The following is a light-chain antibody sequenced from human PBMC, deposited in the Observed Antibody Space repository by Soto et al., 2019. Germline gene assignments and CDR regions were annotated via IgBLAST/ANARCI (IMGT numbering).Light chain of an antibody. CDR2: GAS. CDR3: QQDNNWVFT. V-gene: IGKV3-15*01. J-gene: IGKJ3*01. Sequence: EIVMTQSPATLSVSPGERATLSCRASQSVSNNLAWYQQKHGQAPRLLIYGASTRATGIPARFSGSGSGTEFTLTISSLQYEDFAFYYCQQDNNWVFTFGPGTKVDIK. CDR1: QSVSNN.